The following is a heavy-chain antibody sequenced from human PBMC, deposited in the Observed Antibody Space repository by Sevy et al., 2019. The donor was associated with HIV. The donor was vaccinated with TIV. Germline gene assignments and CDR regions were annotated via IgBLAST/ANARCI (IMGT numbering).Heavy chain of an antibody. D-gene: IGHD2-8*01. J-gene: IGHJ4*02. CDR2: ISGSGGRT. Sequence: QLGGSLRLSCAASGFTFSSYAMSWVRQAPGKGLEGVSAISGSGGRTYYAGSVKGGFTISRDSSKNTLYRQMNSLRAEDTAVYYCAKAMFPGRDNLMLNYFDYWGQGTLVTVSS. CDR1: GFTFSSYA. CDR3: AKAMFPGRDNLMLNYFDY. V-gene: IGHV3-23*01.